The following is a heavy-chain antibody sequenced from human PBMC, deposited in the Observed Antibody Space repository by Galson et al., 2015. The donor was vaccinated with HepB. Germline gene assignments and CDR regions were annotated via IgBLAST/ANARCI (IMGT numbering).Heavy chain of an antibody. D-gene: IGHD6-19*01. V-gene: IGHV5-51*03. CDR2: IYPGDSDT. CDR1: GYSFTSYW. CDR3: ARAIAVAGTSDAFDI. J-gene: IGHJ3*02. Sequence: QSGAEVKKPGESLKISCKGSGYSFTSYWIGWVRQMPGKGLEWMGIIYPGDSDTRYSPSFQGQVTISADKSISTAYLQWSSLKASDTAMYYCARAIAVAGTSDAFDIWGQGTMVTVSS.